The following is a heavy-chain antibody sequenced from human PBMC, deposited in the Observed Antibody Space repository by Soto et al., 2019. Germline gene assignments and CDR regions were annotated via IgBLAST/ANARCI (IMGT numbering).Heavy chain of an antibody. CDR3: VSLLGNSWLDH. Sequence: SQTLSLTCAISGDSVSSNSAVWKWIRQSPSRGLGWLGRTYYRAQWHYESALFLQIRISIYPHTSKNLFSLQLNSVTPVDTALFYCVSLLGNSWLDHWGQGTLVTVSS. D-gene: IGHD2-15*01. CDR1: GDSVSSNSAV. V-gene: IGHV6-1*01. J-gene: IGHJ4*02. CDR2: TYYRAQWHY.